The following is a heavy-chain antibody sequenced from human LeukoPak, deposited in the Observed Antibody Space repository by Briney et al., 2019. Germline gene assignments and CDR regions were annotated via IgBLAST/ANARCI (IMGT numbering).Heavy chain of an antibody. D-gene: IGHD3-10*01. CDR3: ARGLQGWFGELSY. J-gene: IGHJ4*02. CDR1: GFTFSSYA. V-gene: IGHV3-30-3*01. Sequence: GGSLRLSCAASGFTFSSYAMHWVRQAPGKGLEWVAVISYDGSNKYYADSVKGRFTISRDNSKNTLYLQMNSLRAEDTAVYYCARGLQGWFGELSYWGQGTLVTVSS. CDR2: ISYDGSNK.